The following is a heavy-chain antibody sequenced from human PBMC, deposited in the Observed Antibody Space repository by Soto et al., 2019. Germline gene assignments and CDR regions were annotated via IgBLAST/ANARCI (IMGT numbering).Heavy chain of an antibody. Sequence: GGSLRLSCAASGLSFSDYYMSWIRQAPGKGLEWIAYITSSSSTIYYADSVKGRFTISRNDAKNSLYLQLDSLRAEDTAVYYCTTCYESFDYWGQGTLVTVSS. J-gene: IGHJ4*02. V-gene: IGHV3-11*01. CDR1: GLSFSDYY. CDR3: TTCYESFDY. CDR2: ITSSSSTI. D-gene: IGHD3-3*01.